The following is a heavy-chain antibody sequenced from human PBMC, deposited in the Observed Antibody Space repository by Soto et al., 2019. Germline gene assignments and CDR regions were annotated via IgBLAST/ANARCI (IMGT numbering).Heavy chain of an antibody. CDR1: VGSINSVGYN. Sequence: VQWQGRGPGLGKPSQPLSLTGPVSVGSINSVGYNWNWIRQHPGKGRRGIGYIFYSGSTYYNPFLRSRVTISADTSENQFSLNLSSVTAADTAVYFCARGYRQSGYSSSWVFDYWGQGTLVNVSS. CDR2: IFYSGST. J-gene: IGHJ4*02. V-gene: IGHV4-31*02. D-gene: IGHD6-13*01. CDR3: ARGYRQSGYSSSWVFDY.